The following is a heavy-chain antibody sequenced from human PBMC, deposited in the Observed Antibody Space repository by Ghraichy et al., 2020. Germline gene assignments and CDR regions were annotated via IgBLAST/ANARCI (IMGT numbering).Heavy chain of an antibody. CDR3: ARVGTKYYCGRDCYSDYFDY. CDR2: IDPNSGGI. Sequence: ASVKVSCKASGYTFTDYYMHWVRQAPGQGLEWMGWIDPNSGGIKYAQKFQGRVTMTRDTSITTAYMELSSLRSDDTAVYYCARVGTKYYCGRDCYSDYFDYWGQGTLVIVSS. CDR1: GYTFTDYY. D-gene: IGHD2-21*01. V-gene: IGHV1-2*02. J-gene: IGHJ4*02.